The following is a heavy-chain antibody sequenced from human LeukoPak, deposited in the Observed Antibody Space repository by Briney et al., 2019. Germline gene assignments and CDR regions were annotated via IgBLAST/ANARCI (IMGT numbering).Heavy chain of an antibody. CDR2: ISYDGSEK. CDR3: ARDLAYSRLDY. V-gene: IGHV3-30-3*01. J-gene: IGHJ4*02. CDR1: GLTFSSYP. Sequence: PGRSPRLSCAASGLTFSSYPMHWVRQAPGKGLEWVAVISYDGSEKHYADPVKGRFTISRDNSKNTLYLQMNSLRVEDTAFYYCARDLAYSRLDYWGQGMLVTVSS. D-gene: IGHD5-18*01.